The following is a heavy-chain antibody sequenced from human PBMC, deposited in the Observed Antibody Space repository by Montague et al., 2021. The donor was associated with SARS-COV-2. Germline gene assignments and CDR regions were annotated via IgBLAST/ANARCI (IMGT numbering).Heavy chain of an antibody. D-gene: IGHD3-9*01. CDR2: NDQRRRT. CDR3: AKGGETRYFDSPRRWFDP. J-gene: IGHJ5*02. Sequence: TLSLTCAVDGGSLSGSYWSWIRQAPGKGLEWIGQNDQRRRTNSTPSLRGRVPMSLDKSKNPFSLNLRSVTAADTAVYFCAKGGETRYFDSPRRWFDPWGQGALVIVSS. V-gene: IGHV4-34*01. CDR1: GGSLSGSY.